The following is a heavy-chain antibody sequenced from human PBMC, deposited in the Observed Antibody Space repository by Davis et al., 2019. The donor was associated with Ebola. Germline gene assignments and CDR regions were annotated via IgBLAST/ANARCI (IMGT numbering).Heavy chain of an antibody. CDR1: NYSISSSDYY. V-gene: IGHV4-38-2*02. CDR2: IYHSGST. CDR3: ARDLTYGLDV. J-gene: IGHJ6*02. D-gene: IGHD3-16*01. Sequence: MPSETLSLTCTVSNYSISSSDYYWGWIRQPPGEGLEWIGSIYHSGSTYYNPSLKSRVTILIDTSKNQFSLKLSSVTAADTAVYYCARDLTYGLDVWGQGTTVTVSS.